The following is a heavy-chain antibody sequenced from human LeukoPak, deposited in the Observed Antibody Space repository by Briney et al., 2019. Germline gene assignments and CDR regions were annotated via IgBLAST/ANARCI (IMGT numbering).Heavy chain of an antibody. CDR2: IIPIFGTA. V-gene: IGHV1-69*05. J-gene: IGHJ4*02. Sequence: GASVKVSCKASGGTFSSYAISWVRQAPGQGLEWIGRIIPIFGTANYAQKFQGRVTITTDESTSTAYMELSSLRSEDTAVYYCARDRGVGYSSSYQIDYWGQGTLVTVSS. CDR1: GGTFSSYA. D-gene: IGHD6-13*01. CDR3: ARDRGVGYSSSYQIDY.